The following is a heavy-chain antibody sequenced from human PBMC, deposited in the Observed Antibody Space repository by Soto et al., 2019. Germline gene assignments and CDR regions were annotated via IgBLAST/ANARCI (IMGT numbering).Heavy chain of an antibody. CDR1: GGSVSSGDYY. Sequence: PSETLSLTCTVSGGSVSSGDYYWSWIRQPPGKGLEWIGYIYYSGSTYYNPSLKSRVTISVDTSKNQFSLKLSFVTAADTAVYYCARAVDIVATIYFDYWGQGTLVTVSS. V-gene: IGHV4-30-4*01. D-gene: IGHD5-12*01. J-gene: IGHJ4*02. CDR3: ARAVDIVATIYFDY. CDR2: IYYSGST.